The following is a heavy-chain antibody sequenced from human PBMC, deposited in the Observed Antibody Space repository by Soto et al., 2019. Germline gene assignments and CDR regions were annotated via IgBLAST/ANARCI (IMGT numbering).Heavy chain of an antibody. D-gene: IGHD6-13*01. CDR2: IIPIFGTA. Sequence: QVQLVQSGAEVKKPGSSVKVSCKASGGTFSSYAISWVRQAPGQGLEWMGGIIPIFGTANYAQKFQGRVTITADKSKSTAYMELSSLRSDDTAVYYWASPSSSWYKVLDYWGQGTLVTVSS. CDR3: ASPSSSWYKVLDY. CDR1: GGTFSSYA. J-gene: IGHJ4*02. V-gene: IGHV1-69*06.